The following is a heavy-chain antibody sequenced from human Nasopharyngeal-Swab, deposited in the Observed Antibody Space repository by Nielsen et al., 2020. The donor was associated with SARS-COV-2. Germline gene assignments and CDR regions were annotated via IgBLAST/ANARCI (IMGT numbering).Heavy chain of an antibody. J-gene: IGHJ4*02. CDR3: ARDSGAVGTDC. CDR2: INPNSGGT. V-gene: IGHV1-2*04. D-gene: IGHD6-19*01. Sequence: ASVKVSCKASGYTFTGYYMHWVRQAPGQGLEWMGWINPNSGGTNYAQKFQGWVTMTRDTSVSTAYMELSRLRSDDTAVYYCARDSGAVGTDCWGQGTLVTVSS. CDR1: GYTFTGYY.